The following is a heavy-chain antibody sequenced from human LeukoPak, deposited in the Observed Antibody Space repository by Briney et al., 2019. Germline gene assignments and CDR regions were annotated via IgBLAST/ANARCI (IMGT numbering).Heavy chain of an antibody. CDR1: GGTFSSYA. CDR3: ARDGPLYGSGSITFDY. Sequence: ASVKVSCKASGGTFSSYAISWVRQAPGQGLEWMGGIIPIFGTANYAQKFQGRVTITADESTSTAYMELSSLRSEDTAVYYCARDGPLYGSGSITFDYWGQGTLVTVSS. V-gene: IGHV1-69*13. J-gene: IGHJ4*02. CDR2: IIPIFGTA. D-gene: IGHD3-10*01.